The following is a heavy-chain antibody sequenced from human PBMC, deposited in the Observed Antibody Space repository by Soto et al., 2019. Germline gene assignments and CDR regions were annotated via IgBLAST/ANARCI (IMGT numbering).Heavy chain of an antibody. Sequence: QVQLVQSGAEVKKPGSSVKVSCKASGDAFTNYIFDWVRQAPGQGLEWMGGIIPMFGTPKYAQTFQDRVTISGDVSTGTAYLELTSLRVDGTAVYYRARGRDPPPVGLYFDSWGEGTRVTLSS. CDR2: IIPMFGTP. CDR1: GDAFTNYI. CDR3: ARGRDPPPVGLYFDS. J-gene: IGHJ4*02. D-gene: IGHD1-26*01. V-gene: IGHV1-69*01.